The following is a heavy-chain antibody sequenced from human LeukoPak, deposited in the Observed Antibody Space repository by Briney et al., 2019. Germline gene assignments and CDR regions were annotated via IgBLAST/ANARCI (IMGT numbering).Heavy chain of an antibody. Sequence: AXGXTFTXXXMIWXXXXPGXGLEWVARIKQDGSENSYVDSVRGRFTISRDNGKNSLYLQMNSLRAEDTAMYYCARGNPLDVWGQGTTVTVSS. CDR2: IKQDGSEN. CDR3: ARGNPLDV. J-gene: IGHJ6*02. V-gene: IGHV3-7*01. CDR1: GXTFTXXX.